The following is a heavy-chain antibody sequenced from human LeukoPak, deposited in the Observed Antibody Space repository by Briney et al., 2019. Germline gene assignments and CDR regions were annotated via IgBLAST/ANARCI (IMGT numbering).Heavy chain of an antibody. J-gene: IGHJ3*02. V-gene: IGHV3-15*01. Sequence: GGSLRLSCAASGFTFSNAWMSWVRQAPGKGLEWVGHILSKTDGGTTDYPAPVQGRFTISRDDSKNTLYLQMNSLKTEDTAVYYCATYWVGAFGIWGQGTMVAVSS. CDR2: ILSKTDGGTT. CDR3: ATYWVGAFGI. CDR1: GFTFSNAW. D-gene: IGHD2-8*02.